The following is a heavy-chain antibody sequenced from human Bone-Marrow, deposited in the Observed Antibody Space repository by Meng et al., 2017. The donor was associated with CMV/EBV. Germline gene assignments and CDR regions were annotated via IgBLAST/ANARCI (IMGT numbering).Heavy chain of an antibody. Sequence: GESLKISCKGSGYSFTSYWIGWVRQMPGKGLEWMGIIYPGDSDTRYSPSFQGQVTISADKSISTAYLQWSSLKASDTAMYYCARQRGGVGATTDWFDPWGQGPLVTVSS. D-gene: IGHD1-26*01. J-gene: IGHJ5*02. CDR2: IYPGDSDT. CDR3: ARQRGGVGATTDWFDP. V-gene: IGHV5-51*01. CDR1: GYSFTSYW.